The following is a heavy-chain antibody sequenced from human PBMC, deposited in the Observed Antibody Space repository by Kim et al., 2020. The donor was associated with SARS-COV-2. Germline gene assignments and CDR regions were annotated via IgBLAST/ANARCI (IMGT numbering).Heavy chain of an antibody. CDR1: GFTFSSYS. D-gene: IGHD3-10*01. V-gene: IGHV3-48*04. CDR3: ARNARRIRNTMVRGVIFDD. J-gene: IGHJ4*02. CDR2: ISRSSSTI. Sequence: GGSLRLSCAASGFTFSSYSMNWVRQAPGKGLEWVSYISRSSSTIYYADSVKGRFTISRDNAKNSLYLQMNSLRAEDTAVYYCARNARRIRNTMVRGVIFDDWGQGTLVTVSS.